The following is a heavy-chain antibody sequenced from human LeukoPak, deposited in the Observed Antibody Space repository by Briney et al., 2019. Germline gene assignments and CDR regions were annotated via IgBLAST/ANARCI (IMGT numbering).Heavy chain of an antibody. D-gene: IGHD6-19*01. V-gene: IGHV3-7*01. CDR3: ARDRYSSGWYVPFDY. Sequence: GGSLRLSCAASGFTFSSYWMSWVRQAPGKGLEWVANIKQDGSEKYYVDSVKGRFTISRDNAKSSLYLQMNSLRAEDTAVYYCARDRYSSGWYVPFDYWGQGTLVTVSS. CDR2: IKQDGSEK. CDR1: GFTFSSYW. J-gene: IGHJ4*02.